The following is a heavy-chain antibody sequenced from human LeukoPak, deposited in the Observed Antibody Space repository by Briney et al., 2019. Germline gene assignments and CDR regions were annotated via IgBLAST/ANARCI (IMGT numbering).Heavy chain of an antibody. V-gene: IGHV1-69*13. CDR1: GGTFSSYA. CDR3: ARDPIAAAGTVGYYYGMDV. CDR2: IIPIIGTA. J-gene: IGHJ6*02. D-gene: IGHD6-13*01. Sequence: SVKVSCKASGGTFSSYAISWVRQAPGQGLEWMGGIIPIIGTANYAQKFQGRVTITADGSTSTAYMELSSLRSEDAAVYYCARDPIAAAGTVGYYYGMDVWGQGTTVTVSS.